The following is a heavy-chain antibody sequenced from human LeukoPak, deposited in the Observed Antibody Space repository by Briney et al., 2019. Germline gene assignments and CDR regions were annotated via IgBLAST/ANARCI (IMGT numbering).Heavy chain of an antibody. CDR3: AREAQAYVFWATAYYRAV. CDR2: MNPNSGNT. CDR1: GYTFTSYD. J-gene: IGHJ6*03. V-gene: IGHV1-8*03. Sequence: GASVNVSCKASGYTFTSYDINWVRQASGQGLEWMGWMNPNSGNTGYAQKFQGRVTITRNTSISTAYMELSSLRSEDTAVYYCAREAQAYVFWATAYYRAVGGKGPTVPVSS. D-gene: IGHD3-3*01.